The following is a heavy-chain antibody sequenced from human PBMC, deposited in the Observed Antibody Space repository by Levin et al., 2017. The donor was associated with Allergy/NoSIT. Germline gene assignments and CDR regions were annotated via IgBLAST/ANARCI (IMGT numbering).Heavy chain of an antibody. Sequence: GGSLRLSCAASGFIFSSYWMHWVRQVPGKGLVWVSRIRGDGIDTSYADSVKGRFTISRDNAMNTLYLQMNSLRGEDTGVYYCARARVLGSGSQDSWGQGTLVTVSS. V-gene: IGHV3-74*01. CDR1: GFIFSSYW. CDR2: IRGDGIDT. CDR3: ARARVLGSGSQDS. J-gene: IGHJ5*01. D-gene: IGHD3-10*01.